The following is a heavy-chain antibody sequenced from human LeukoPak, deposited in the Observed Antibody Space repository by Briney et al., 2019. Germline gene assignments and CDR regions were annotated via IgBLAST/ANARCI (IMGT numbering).Heavy chain of an antibody. V-gene: IGHV3-23*01. CDR3: AKTRDHTAMAASDY. J-gene: IGHJ4*02. Sequence: ETLSLTCTVSGGSISSSPYYWGWIRQPPGKGLEWVSAISGSGGSTYYADSVKGRFTISRDNSKNTLYLQMNSLRAEDTAVYYCAKTRDHTAMAASDYWGQGALVTVSS. CDR1: GGSISSSPYY. D-gene: IGHD5-18*01. CDR2: ISGSGGST.